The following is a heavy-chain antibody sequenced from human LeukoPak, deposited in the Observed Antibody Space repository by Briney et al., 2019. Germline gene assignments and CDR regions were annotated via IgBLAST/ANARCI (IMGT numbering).Heavy chain of an antibody. Sequence: GGSLRLSCAASGFTFSSYAMSWVRQAPGKGLGWVSAISGSGGSTYYADSVKGRFTISRDNSKNTLYLQMNSLRAEDTAVYYCAKGDVRGGRIAALFDYWGQGTLVTVSS. D-gene: IGHD6-13*01. CDR3: AKGDVRGGRIAALFDY. V-gene: IGHV3-23*01. J-gene: IGHJ4*02. CDR2: ISGSGGST. CDR1: GFTFSSYA.